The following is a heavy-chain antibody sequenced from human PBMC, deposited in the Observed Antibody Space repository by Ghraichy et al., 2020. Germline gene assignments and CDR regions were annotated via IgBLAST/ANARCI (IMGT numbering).Heavy chain of an antibody. V-gene: IGHV2-5*02. CDR3: AHWLGNWNYFTLFGWFDP. CDR2: IYWDEDK. Sequence: SGPTLVKPTQTLTLTCDFSGFSLSTSGVGVGWIRQPPGKALEWLALIYWDEDKRFSPSLKSRLTITKDTSKNQVVLTMTNMDPVDTATYYCAHWLGNWNYFTLFGWFDPWGQGTLVTVSS. J-gene: IGHJ5*02. CDR1: GFSLSTSGVG. D-gene: IGHD1-7*01.